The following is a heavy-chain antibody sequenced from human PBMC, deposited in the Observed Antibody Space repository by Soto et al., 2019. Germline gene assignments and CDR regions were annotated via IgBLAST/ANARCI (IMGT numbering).Heavy chain of an antibody. CDR2: ISGSGGST. D-gene: IGHD1-1*01. CDR3: AKMEGPTAYYYAMDV. J-gene: IGHJ6*02. V-gene: IGHV3-23*01. CDR1: GFTFSNYG. Sequence: QSGGSLRLSCRTSGFTFSNYGMSWVRQAPGKGLEWVSGISGSGGSTYYADSVKGRFAISRDNSKNTLYMEINSLRVEDTAVYYCAKMEGPTAYYYAMDVWGQGTTVTVSS.